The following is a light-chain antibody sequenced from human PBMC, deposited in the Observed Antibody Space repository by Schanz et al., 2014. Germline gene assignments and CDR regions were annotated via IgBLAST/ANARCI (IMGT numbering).Light chain of an antibody. Sequence: QSALTQPPSASGSPGQSVTISCTGTSSDVGGYNYVSWYQHHPGKAPKLIIFEVYKRPSGVPDRFSGSKSGNTASLTVSGLQAEDEADYYCSSYAGTNNFGVFGGGTKLTVL. J-gene: IGLJ3*02. V-gene: IGLV2-8*01. CDR1: SSDVGGYNY. CDR2: EVY. CDR3: SSYAGTNNFGV.